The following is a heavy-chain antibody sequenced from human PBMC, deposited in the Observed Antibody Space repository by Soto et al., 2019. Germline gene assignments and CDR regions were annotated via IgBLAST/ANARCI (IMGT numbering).Heavy chain of an antibody. J-gene: IGHJ6*02. CDR2: IYHSGST. V-gene: IGHV4-4*02. CDR1: GGSISSSNC. D-gene: IGHD4-4*01. CDR3: ARVRYSSYGLGYYYGMDV. Sequence: QVQLQESGPGLVKPSGTLSLTCAVSGGSISSSNCWSWFRQPPGKGLEWIGEIYHSGSTNYNPSRKSRATISVDKSKNQFSLKLSSVTAADTAVYYCARVRYSSYGLGYYYGMDVWGQGTTVTVSS.